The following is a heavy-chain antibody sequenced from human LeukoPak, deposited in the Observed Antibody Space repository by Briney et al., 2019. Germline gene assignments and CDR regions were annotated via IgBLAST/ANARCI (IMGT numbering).Heavy chain of an antibody. D-gene: IGHD1-26*01. CDR1: GFTFDDLA. J-gene: IGHJ4*02. CDR2: ISWNSGSI. V-gene: IGHV3-9*01. CDR3: AKEHSSGGGLPDY. Sequence: GRSLRLSCAASGFTFDDLAMHWVRQAPGKGLEWVSGISWNSGSIDYADSVKGRFTISRDNAKNSLYLQMNSLRAEDTALYYCAKEHSSGGGLPDYWGQGTLVTVSS.